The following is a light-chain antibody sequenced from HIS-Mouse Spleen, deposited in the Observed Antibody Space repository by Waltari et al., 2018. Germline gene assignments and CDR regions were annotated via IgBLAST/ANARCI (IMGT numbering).Light chain of an antibody. CDR2: RNN. V-gene: IGLV1-47*01. CDR1: SSNIGSNY. Sequence: QSVLTQPPSASGTPGQRVTISCSGSSSNIGSNYVYWYQQLPGPAPKLLICRNNQRPSGVPDRFSGSKSGTSASLAISGLRSEDEADYYCAAWDDSLSGPVFGGGTKLTVL. CDR3: AAWDDSLSGPV. J-gene: IGLJ3*02.